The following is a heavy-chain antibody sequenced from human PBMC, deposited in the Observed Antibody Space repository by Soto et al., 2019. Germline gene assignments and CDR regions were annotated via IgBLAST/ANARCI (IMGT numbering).Heavy chain of an antibody. V-gene: IGHV3-23*01. J-gene: IGHJ6*02. CDR2: ISGSGGST. Sequence: VGSLRLSCAASGFTFSSYAMSWVRQAPGKGLEWVSAISGSGGSTYYADSVKGRFTISRDNSKNTLYLQMNSLRAEDTAVYYCVPSGELLSGGYYYYYGMDVWGQGTTVTVYS. CDR1: GFTFSSYA. D-gene: IGHD1-26*01. CDR3: VPSGELLSGGYYYYYGMDV.